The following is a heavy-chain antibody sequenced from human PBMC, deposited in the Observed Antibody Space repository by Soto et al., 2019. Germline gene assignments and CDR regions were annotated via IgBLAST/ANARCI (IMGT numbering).Heavy chain of an antibody. V-gene: IGHV1-69*12. Sequence: QVQLVQSGAEVKKPGSSVKVSCKASGGTFSSYAISWVRQAPGQGLEWMGGIIPIFGTANYAQKFQGRVTITADESTSTAYMELSRLRSEDTAVYYCASQERITIFGVVIGYYYYGMDVWGQGTTVTVSS. CDR1: GGTFSSYA. CDR2: IIPIFGTA. J-gene: IGHJ6*02. D-gene: IGHD3-3*01. CDR3: ASQERITIFGVVIGYYYYGMDV.